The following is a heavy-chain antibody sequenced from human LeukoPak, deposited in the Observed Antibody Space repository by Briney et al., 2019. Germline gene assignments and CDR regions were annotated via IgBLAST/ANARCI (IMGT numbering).Heavy chain of an antibody. CDR2: IKSKTDGGTT. CDR1: GFTLSNAW. Sequence: PGGSLRLSCAASGFTLSNAWMSWVRQAPGKGLEWVGRIKSKTDGGTTDYAAPVKGRFTISRDDSKNTLYLPMNSLKTEDTAVYYCTTHLDDMIVVVITAFVYWGQGTLVTVSS. D-gene: IGHD3-22*01. CDR3: TTHLDDMIVVVITAFVY. J-gene: IGHJ4*02. V-gene: IGHV3-15*01.